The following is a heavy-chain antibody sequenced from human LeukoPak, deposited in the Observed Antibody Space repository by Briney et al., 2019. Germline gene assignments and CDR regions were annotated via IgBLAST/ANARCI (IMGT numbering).Heavy chain of an antibody. Sequence: GGSLRLSCAASGFTFSSYSMNWVRQAPGQGLEWVSSISSSSSYIYYADSVKGRFTISRDNAKNSLYLQMNSLRAEDTAVYYCAELGITMIGGVWGKGTTVTISS. D-gene: IGHD3-10*02. CDR2: ISSSSSYI. CDR1: GFTFSSYS. J-gene: IGHJ6*04. CDR3: AELGITMIGGV. V-gene: IGHV3-21*01.